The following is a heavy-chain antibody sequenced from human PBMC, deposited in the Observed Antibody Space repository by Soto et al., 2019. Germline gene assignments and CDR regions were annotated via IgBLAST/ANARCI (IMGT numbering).Heavy chain of an antibody. Sequence: GESLKISCKGTVSSFAGYWFGWVRQMPGKGLNWMGVIYPDDSDTRYSPSLHGQVTISADNAISTAYLQWSSLKASDNAMYFCARLPRVRGVFNGFNVWGQGTMAT. V-gene: IGHV5-51*01. CDR2: IYPDDSDT. CDR1: VSSFAGYW. CDR3: ARLPRVRGVFNGFNV. D-gene: IGHD3-10*01. J-gene: IGHJ3*01.